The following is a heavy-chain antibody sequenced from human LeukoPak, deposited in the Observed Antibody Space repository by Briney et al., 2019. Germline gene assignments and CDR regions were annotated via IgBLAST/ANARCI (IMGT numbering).Heavy chain of an antibody. CDR2: ISSSGSTI. CDR3: ARETKGSYYYDSSGYYSL. CDR1: GLTFSDYY. V-gene: IGHV3-11*04. D-gene: IGHD3-22*01. J-gene: IGHJ4*02. Sequence: GGSLRLSCAASGLTFSDYYMSWIRQAPGKGLEWVSYISSSGSTIYYADSVKGRFTISRDNAKNSLYLQMNSLRAEDTAVYYCARETKGSYYYDSSGYYSLWGQGTLVTVSS.